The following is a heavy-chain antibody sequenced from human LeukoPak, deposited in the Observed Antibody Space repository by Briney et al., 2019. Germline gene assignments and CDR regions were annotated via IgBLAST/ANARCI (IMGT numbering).Heavy chain of an antibody. D-gene: IGHD7-27*01. CDR2: INYSGST. J-gene: IGHJ4*02. V-gene: IGHV4-59*08. CDR3: ARLNGGR. CDR1: GGFTIYY. Sequence: SETLSLTCTVSGGFTIYYWSWIRQPPGKGLEWIGYINYSGSTSYNPSLKSRVAISVDTSRDQFSLKLTSVTAADTAVYYCARLNGGRWGQGILVTVSS.